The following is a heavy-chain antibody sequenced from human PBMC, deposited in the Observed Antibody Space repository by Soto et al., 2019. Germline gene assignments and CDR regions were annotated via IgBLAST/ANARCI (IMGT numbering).Heavy chain of an antibody. CDR2: IWYDGSNK. V-gene: IGHV3-33*01. J-gene: IGHJ6*03. Sequence: GGSLRLSCAASGFTFSSYGMHWVRQAPGKGLEWVAVIWYDGSNKYYADSVKGRFTISRDNSKTTLYLQMNSLGAEDTAVYYCARDEGSGLDYYYYMDVWGKGTTVTVSS. CDR3: ARDEGSGLDYYYYMDV. D-gene: IGHD3-10*01. CDR1: GFTFSSYG.